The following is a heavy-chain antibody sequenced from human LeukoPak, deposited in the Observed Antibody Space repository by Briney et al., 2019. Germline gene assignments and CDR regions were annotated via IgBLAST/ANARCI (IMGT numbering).Heavy chain of an antibody. CDR3: ARRFRTSASGILHHDAYDI. Sequence: PSQTLSLTCTVSGGSITRGDYYWTWIRQHPGAGLEWIGYSSHSGSTYHNPSLKSRVTISDDTSENQIFLQMTSVTAADTAIYYCARRFRTSASGILHHDAYDIWGPGTEVIVSS. D-gene: IGHD3-10*01. V-gene: IGHV4-30-4*08. CDR1: GGSITRGDYY. CDR2: SSHSGST. J-gene: IGHJ3*02.